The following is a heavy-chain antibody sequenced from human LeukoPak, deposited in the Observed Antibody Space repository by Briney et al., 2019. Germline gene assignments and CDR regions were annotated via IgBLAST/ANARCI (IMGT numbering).Heavy chain of an antibody. CDR3: AKGGYQDYYYMDV. D-gene: IGHD3-22*01. CDR2: ISSSSSYI. Sequence: PGGSLRLSCAASGFTFSSYSMNWVRQAPGKGLEWVSSISSSSSYIYYADSVKGRFTISRDNAKNSLYLQMNSLRAKDTAVYYCAKGGYQDYYYMDVRGKGTTVTVSS. CDR1: GFTFSSYS. V-gene: IGHV3-21*01. J-gene: IGHJ6*03.